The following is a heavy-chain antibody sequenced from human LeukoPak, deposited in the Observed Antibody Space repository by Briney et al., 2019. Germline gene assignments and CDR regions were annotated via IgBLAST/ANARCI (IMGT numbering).Heavy chain of an antibody. CDR1: GFTVSSNY. CDR2: IYSGGST. CDR3: ARSTSAEYFQH. J-gene: IGHJ1*01. V-gene: IGHV3-53*01. D-gene: IGHD5/OR15-5a*01. Sequence: GGSLRLSCVASGFTVSSNYMSWVRQAPGKGLEWVSVIYSGGSTYYADSVKGGFTISRDNSKNTLYLQMNSLRAEDTAVYYCARSTSAEYFQHWGQGTLVTVSS.